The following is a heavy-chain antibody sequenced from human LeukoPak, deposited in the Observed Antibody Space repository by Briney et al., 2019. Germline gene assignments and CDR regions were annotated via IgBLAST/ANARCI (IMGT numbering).Heavy chain of an antibody. J-gene: IGHJ3*02. D-gene: IGHD3-10*01. CDR1: GFTFSSYC. V-gene: IGHV3-74*01. CDR2: INGDGSPT. Sequence: PGGSLRLSCAASGFTFSSYCMHWVRQAPGKGLVWVSRINGDGSPTNYADSVKGRFTISRDNAKNMLYLQKNSLRVEDTGVYYCANHLGVVSIRNALDIWGQGTMVTDPS. CDR3: ANHLGVVSIRNALDI.